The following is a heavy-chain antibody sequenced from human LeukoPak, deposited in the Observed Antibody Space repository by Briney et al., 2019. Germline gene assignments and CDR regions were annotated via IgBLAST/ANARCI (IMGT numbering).Heavy chain of an antibody. V-gene: IGHV4-59*08. CDR2: IYYSGST. CDR3: ARQISDSSNNDAFDI. D-gene: IGHD3-22*01. CDR1: GGSFSGYY. Sequence: PSETLSLTCAVYGGSFSGYYWSWIRQPPGKGLEWIGYIYYSGSTNYNPSLKSRVTISVDTSKNQFSLKLSSVTAADTAVYYCARQISDSSNNDAFDIWGQGTMVTVSS. J-gene: IGHJ3*02.